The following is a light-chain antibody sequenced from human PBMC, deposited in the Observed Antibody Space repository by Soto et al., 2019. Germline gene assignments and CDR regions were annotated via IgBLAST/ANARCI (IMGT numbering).Light chain of an antibody. CDR3: QQYKSYWT. Sequence: DIQMTQSPSTLSASVGDRVTITCRASQSISSWLAWYQQKPGKAPKLLIYKASSLESGVPSRFSCSGSGTEVTLTVSSLQPGDFATYYCQQYKSYWTFGQGTRVEIK. CDR2: KAS. V-gene: IGKV1-5*03. J-gene: IGKJ1*01. CDR1: QSISSW.